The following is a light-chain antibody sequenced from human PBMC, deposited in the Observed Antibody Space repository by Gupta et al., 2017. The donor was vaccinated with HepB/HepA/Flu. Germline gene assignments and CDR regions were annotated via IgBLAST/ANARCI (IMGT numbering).Light chain of an antibody. Sequence: QSVLPQPPSASGTPGQRVTISCSGSSSNIGNNYVSWYQQLPGTAPKRLIYRNNQRPSGVPDRFSGSKSGTSASLAISGLRSEDEADYYWGACDDSLSWVFGGGTKLTVL. CDR3: GACDDSLSWV. J-gene: IGLJ2*01. CDR2: RNN. CDR1: SSNIGNNY. V-gene: IGLV1-47*01.